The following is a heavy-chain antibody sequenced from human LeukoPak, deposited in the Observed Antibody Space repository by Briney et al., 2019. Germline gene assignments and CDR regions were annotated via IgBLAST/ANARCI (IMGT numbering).Heavy chain of an antibody. Sequence: PGGSLRLSCATSGFTFSSYAMHWVRQAPGKGLEWVAVISYDGSNKYYADSVKGRFTISRDNSKNTLYLQMNSLRAEDTAVYYCARDGIAVAGGLLDAFDIWGQGTMVTVSS. D-gene: IGHD6-19*01. CDR3: ARDGIAVAGGLLDAFDI. J-gene: IGHJ3*02. CDR2: ISYDGSNK. CDR1: GFTFSSYA. V-gene: IGHV3-30-3*01.